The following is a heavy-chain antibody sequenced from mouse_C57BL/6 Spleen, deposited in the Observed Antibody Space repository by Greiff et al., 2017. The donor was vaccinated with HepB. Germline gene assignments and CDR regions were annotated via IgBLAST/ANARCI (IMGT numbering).Heavy chain of an antibody. Sequence: EVMLVESGGGLVKPGGSLKLSCAASGFTFSDYGMHWVRQAPEKGLEWVAYISSGSSTIYYADTVKGRFTISRDNAQNTLFLQMTSLRSEDTAMYYCARRDGSSWFAYWGQGTLVTVSA. D-gene: IGHD1-1*01. CDR1: GFTFSDYG. J-gene: IGHJ3*01. CDR2: ISSGSSTI. CDR3: ARRDGSSWFAY. V-gene: IGHV5-17*01.